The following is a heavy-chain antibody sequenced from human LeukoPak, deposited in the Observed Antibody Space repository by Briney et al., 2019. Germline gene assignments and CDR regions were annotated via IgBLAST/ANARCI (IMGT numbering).Heavy chain of an antibody. D-gene: IGHD3-16*02. J-gene: IGHJ5*02. CDR1: GGSISSSSYY. Sequence: SETLSLTCTVSGGSISSSSYYWGWIRQPPGKGLEWIGSIYYSGSTYYNPSLKSRVTISVDTSKNQFSLKLSSVTDADTAVYYCARPVNYDYVWGSYRYLPSTIWFDPWGQGTLVTVSS. V-gene: IGHV4-39*01. CDR2: IYYSGST. CDR3: ARPVNYDYVWGSYRYLPSTIWFDP.